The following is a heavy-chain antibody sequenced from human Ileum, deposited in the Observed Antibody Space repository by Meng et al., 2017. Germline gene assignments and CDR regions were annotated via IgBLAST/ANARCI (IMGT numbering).Heavy chain of an antibody. CDR3: AKEGGGYCSSTSCHINWFDP. CDR1: GFTFSNYA. V-gene: IGHV3-23*01. CDR2: IRASGDRT. J-gene: IGHJ5*02. D-gene: IGHD2-2*02. Sequence: EVQLLESGGGLVQPGGSLRLSCAASGFTFSNYAMGWVGQAPGKGLDWVAAIRASGDRTFYAESVKGRFTISRDSSKNTLYLEMNSLRAEDTAIYYCAKEGGGYCSSTSCHINWFDPWGQGTLVTVSS.